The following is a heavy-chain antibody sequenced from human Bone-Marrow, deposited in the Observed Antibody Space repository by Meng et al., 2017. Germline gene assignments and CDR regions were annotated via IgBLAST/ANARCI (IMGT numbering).Heavy chain of an antibody. Sequence: VQRVVSGGGLGQPGGSLLLSCVSSGFTFMSDWMPWVRPAPGKGLVWLARINSDGSSTSYASSVKGRFTISRDNAKNTLYLQMTSLRAEETAVYYCASSPLLSYNYWGQGTLVTVSS. CDR3: ASSPLLSYNY. J-gene: IGHJ4*02. CDR2: INSDGSST. V-gene: IGHV3-74*01. D-gene: IGHD1-26*01. CDR1: GFTFMSDW.